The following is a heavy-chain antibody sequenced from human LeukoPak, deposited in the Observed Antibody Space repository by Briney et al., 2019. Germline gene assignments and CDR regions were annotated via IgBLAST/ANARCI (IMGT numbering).Heavy chain of an antibody. CDR2: IYYSGST. J-gene: IGHJ4*02. CDR3: ARVECWSGSVDY. CDR1: GGSISSSSYY. V-gene: IGHV4-39*07. D-gene: IGHD3-3*01. Sequence: SETLSLTCTVSGGSISSSSYYWGWLRQPPGKGLEWIGSIYYSGSTYYNPSLKSRVTISVDRSKNRFSLKLSSVTAADTAVYYCARVECWSGSVDYWGQGTLVTVSS.